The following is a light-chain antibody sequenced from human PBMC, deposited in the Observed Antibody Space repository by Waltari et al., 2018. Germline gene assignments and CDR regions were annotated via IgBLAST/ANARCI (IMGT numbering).Light chain of an antibody. Sequence: EIVLTQSPATLSLSPGERATPSCRASQSVNWYLAWYQQRPGQAPSLLIFDTSNRATGIPARFSGSGSETDVTLTISSLEPDDSAVYYCQQRRNWPLTFGGGTKVEIK. CDR2: DTS. CDR1: QSVNWY. V-gene: IGKV3-11*01. CDR3: QQRRNWPLT. J-gene: IGKJ4*01.